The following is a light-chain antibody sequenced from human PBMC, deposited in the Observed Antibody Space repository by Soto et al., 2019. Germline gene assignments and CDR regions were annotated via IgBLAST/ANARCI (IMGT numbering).Light chain of an antibody. CDR3: SSYTSSSTLYV. CDR2: EVS. Sequence: QSVLTHPASVSWSPGQSITISCTGTSSDVGGYNYVSWYQQHPGKAPKLMIYEVSNRPSGVSNRFSGSKSGNTASLTISGLQAEDEADYYCSSYTSSSTLYVLGTGTKVTVL. V-gene: IGLV2-14*01. J-gene: IGLJ1*01. CDR1: SSDVGGYNY.